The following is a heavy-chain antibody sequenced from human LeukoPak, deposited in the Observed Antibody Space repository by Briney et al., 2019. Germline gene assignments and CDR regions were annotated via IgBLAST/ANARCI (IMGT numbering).Heavy chain of an antibody. CDR2: INTDGTIT. CDR3: AKDMTGPFDY. J-gene: IGHJ4*02. V-gene: IGHV3-74*01. CDR1: GFTFSNYW. Sequence: GGSLRLSCADSGFTFSNYWIHWVRQVPGKGLVWVSRINTDGTITTYADSVKGRFTISRDNAKNTLYLQMNSLRAEDSAVYYCAKDMTGPFDYWGQGTLVTVSS. D-gene: IGHD3-9*01.